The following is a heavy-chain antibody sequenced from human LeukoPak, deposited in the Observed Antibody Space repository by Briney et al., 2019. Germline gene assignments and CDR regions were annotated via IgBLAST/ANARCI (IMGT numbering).Heavy chain of an antibody. CDR1: GGSISSGDYY. J-gene: IGHJ4*02. CDR3: ARERTHYFDY. CDR2: IYYCGST. V-gene: IGHV4-30-4*01. Sequence: PSETLSLTCTVSGGSISSGDYYWSWIRQPPGQGLEWIGYIYYCGSTYYNPSLKSRVIISVDTSKNQSSLKLSSMTAADTAVYYCARERTHYFDYWGQGTQVTVSS.